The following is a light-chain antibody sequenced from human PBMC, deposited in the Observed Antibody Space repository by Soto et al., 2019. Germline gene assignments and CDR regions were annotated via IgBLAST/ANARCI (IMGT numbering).Light chain of an antibody. CDR1: QSVSSR. CDR2: GAS. CDR3: QQYGSSPEWT. J-gene: IGKJ1*01. Sequence: EIVMTQSPATLSVSPGERVTLSCRASQSVSSRLAWYHQKPGQAPRLLIYGASTRATGIPARFSGSGSGTEFTLTISRLEPEDFAVYYCQQYGSSPEWTFGQGTKVDIK. V-gene: IGKV3-15*01.